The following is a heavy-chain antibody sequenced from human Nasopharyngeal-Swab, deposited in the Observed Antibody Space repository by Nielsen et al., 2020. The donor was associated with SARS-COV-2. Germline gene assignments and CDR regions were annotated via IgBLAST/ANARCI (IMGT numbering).Heavy chain of an antibody. Sequence: ASVKVSCKASGYTFTGYYMHWVRQAPGQGLEWMGRINPNSCGTNYAQKFQGRVTMTRDTSISTAYMELSRLRSDDTAVYYCARRGRCSGSSCDMDVWGQGTTVTVSS. CDR1: GYTFTGYY. V-gene: IGHV1-2*06. D-gene: IGHD2-2*01. J-gene: IGHJ6*02. CDR3: ARRGRCSGSSCDMDV. CDR2: INPNSCGT.